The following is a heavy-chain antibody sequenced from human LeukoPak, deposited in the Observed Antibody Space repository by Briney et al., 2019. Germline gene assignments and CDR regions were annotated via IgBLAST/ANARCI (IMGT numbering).Heavy chain of an antibody. CDR1: GYAFTSYD. D-gene: IGHD6-13*01. V-gene: IGHV1-8*01. CDR3: ARKGYDTQAYYYYYGMDV. Sequence: ASVKVSCKASGYAFTSYDVNWVRQATGQGLEWMGWMNPNSGNTGYAQKFQGRVTMIRNTSTSTAYMELSSLRSEDTAVYYCARKGYDTQAYYYYYGMDVWGQGTTVTVSS. CDR2: MNPNSGNT. J-gene: IGHJ6*02.